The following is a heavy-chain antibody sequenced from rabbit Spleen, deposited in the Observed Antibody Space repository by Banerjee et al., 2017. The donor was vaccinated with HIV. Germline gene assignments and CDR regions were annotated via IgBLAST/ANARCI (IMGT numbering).Heavy chain of an antibody. CDR3: ARDLVGVIGWNFYL. CDR1: GVSFSSSDY. CDR2: IAGSSSGFT. V-gene: IGHV1S45*01. D-gene: IGHD1-1*01. Sequence: QEQLEESGGDLVKPGASLTLTCIASGVSFSSSDYICWVRQAPGKGLEWISCIAGSSSGFTYSATWAKGRFTISKTSSTTVTLQMTSLTAADRATYFCARDLVGVIGWNFYLWGQGTLVTVS. J-gene: IGHJ4*01.